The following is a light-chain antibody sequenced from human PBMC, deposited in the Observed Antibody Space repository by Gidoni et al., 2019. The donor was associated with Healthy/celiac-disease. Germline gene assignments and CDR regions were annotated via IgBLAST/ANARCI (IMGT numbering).Light chain of an antibody. Sequence: DIQMTQSPSTLSASVGDRVTITCRASQNIYIWLAWYQQKPGKAPKLLIYKASSLANGVPSSFSGSGSGTEFTLTISSLQPDDFATYYCQQYESDSRTCGQGTKVEIK. J-gene: IGKJ1*01. V-gene: IGKV1-5*03. CDR2: KAS. CDR1: QNIYIW. CDR3: QQYESDSRT.